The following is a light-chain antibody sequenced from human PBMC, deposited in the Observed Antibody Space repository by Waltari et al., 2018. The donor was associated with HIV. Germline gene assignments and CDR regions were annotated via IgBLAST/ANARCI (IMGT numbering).Light chain of an antibody. CDR1: NIGSKS. CDR2: DDR. J-gene: IGLJ2*01. V-gene: IGLV3-21*02. Sequence: SYVLTQPPSLSVAPGQTARMTCGGDNIGSKSVHWYRQKPGQAPVLVVYDDRDRPSGIPERFSGSNSGNTATLTISRAEAGDEADYCQVWDRSTDHLAVFGGGTKLTVL. CDR3: QVWDRSTDHLAV.